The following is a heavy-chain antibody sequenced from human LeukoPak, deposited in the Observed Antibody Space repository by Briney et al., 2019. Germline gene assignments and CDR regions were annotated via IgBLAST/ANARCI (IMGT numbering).Heavy chain of an antibody. J-gene: IGHJ6*03. V-gene: IGHV4-61*02. CDR1: GGSISSGSYY. Sequence: SQTLSLTCTVSGGSISSGSYYWSWIRQPAGKGLEWIGRIYTSGSTNYNPSLKSRVTISVDTSKNQFSLKLSSVTAADSAVYYCARDSPITYDFWSGYSLGYYYYYMDVWGKGTTVTVSS. CDR2: IYTSGST. D-gene: IGHD3-3*01. CDR3: ARDSPITYDFWSGYSLGYYYYYMDV.